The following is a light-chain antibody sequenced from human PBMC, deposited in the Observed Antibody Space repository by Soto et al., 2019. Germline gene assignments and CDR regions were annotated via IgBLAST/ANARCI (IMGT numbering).Light chain of an antibody. Sequence: QSALTQPASVSGSPGQWITISCTGTSSDVGGYNYVSWYQQHPPKAPKLMIYDVSNRPSGVSDRFSGSKSGNTASLTISGLQAEDEADYYCYSYTTSSTYVFGTGTKLTVL. CDR2: DVS. J-gene: IGLJ1*01. CDR1: SSDVGGYNY. V-gene: IGLV2-14*01. CDR3: YSYTTSSTYV.